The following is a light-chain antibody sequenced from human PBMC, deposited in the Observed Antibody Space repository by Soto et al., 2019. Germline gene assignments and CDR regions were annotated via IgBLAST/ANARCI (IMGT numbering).Light chain of an antibody. J-gene: IGKJ1*01. CDR2: KAS. V-gene: IGKV1-5*03. Sequence: DIQMNQSPSTLSGSVGDRVTITCRASQTISSWLAWYQQKPGKAPKLLIYKASTLKSGVPSRFSGSGSGTEFTLTISSLQPDDFATYYCQHYNSYSEAFGQGTKEDIK. CDR3: QHYNSYSEA. CDR1: QTISSW.